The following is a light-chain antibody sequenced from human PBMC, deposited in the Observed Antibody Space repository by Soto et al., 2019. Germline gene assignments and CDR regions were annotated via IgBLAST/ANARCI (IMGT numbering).Light chain of an antibody. CDR3: CSYTSSSIRV. J-gene: IGLJ3*02. CDR1: TSAVGGYNH. CDR2: EVR. V-gene: IGLV2-14*01. Sequence: QSVLTQPASVSGSPGQSITISCTGTTSAVGGYNHVSWYQQHPGKAPKLIIYEVRNRPSGVSNRLSGSKSGNTASLTISGLQADDEADYYCCSYTSSSIRVFGGGTQLTVL.